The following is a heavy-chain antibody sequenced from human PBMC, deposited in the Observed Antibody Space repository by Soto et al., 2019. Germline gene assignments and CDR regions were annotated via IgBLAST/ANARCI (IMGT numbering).Heavy chain of an antibody. J-gene: IGHJ4*02. Sequence: WGSLRLSCAASGFTFSSYSMTWVRQAPGKGLEWLSYVSSSSSTIYYADSVKGRFTISRDNAKNSLYLQMNSLRAEDTAVYYCARSYGSGSYTYWGQGTLVTVSS. V-gene: IGHV3-48*01. D-gene: IGHD3-10*01. CDR1: GFTFSSYS. CDR2: VSSSSSTI. CDR3: ARSYGSGSYTY.